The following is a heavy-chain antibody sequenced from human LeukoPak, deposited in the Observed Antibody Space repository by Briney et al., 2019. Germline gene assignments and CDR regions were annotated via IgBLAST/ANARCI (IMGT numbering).Heavy chain of an antibody. J-gene: IGHJ4*02. CDR1: GYTFTGYY. CDR2: INPSSGGT. V-gene: IGHV1-2*02. D-gene: IGHD2-15*01. Sequence: ASVKVSCKASGYTFTGYYMHWVRQAPGQGLEWMGWINPSSGGTNYAQKFQGRVTMTRDTSISTAYMELSRLRSDDTAVYYCARDVGGCSGGSCYAVFDYWGQGTLVTVSS. CDR3: ARDVGGCSGGSCYAVFDY.